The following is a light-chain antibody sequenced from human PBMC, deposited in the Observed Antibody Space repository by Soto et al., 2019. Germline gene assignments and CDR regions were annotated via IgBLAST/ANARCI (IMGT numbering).Light chain of an antibody. CDR1: QTISSY. Sequence: DIQMSQSPSSLSASVGDRVTITCRASQTISSYLNWYQQKPGRAPNLLSYAASSLQSGVPSRFSGSGSGTEFTLNISSLQPEDFGIYYCQQSDSFPPWTFGQGTQVEIK. J-gene: IGKJ1*01. CDR2: AAS. CDR3: QQSDSFPPWT. V-gene: IGKV1-39*01.